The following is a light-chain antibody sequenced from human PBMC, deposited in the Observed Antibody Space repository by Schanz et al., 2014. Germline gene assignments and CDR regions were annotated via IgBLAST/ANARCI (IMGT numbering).Light chain of an antibody. CDR1: QSLYNY. CDR2: LVS. Sequence: DIVMTQSPLSLPVTPGEPASISCRSSQSLYNYLDWYLQKPGQPPQLLIYLVSNRASGVPDRFSGRGSGTDFTLKISRVEAEDVGVYYCMLALQIPALTFGGGTKVEIK. CDR3: MLALQIPALT. J-gene: IGKJ4*01. V-gene: IGKV2-28*01.